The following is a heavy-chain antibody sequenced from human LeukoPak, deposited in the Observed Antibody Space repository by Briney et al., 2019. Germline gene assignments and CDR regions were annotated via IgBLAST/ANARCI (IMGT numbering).Heavy chain of an antibody. D-gene: IGHD3-10*01. CDR2: MNPNSGNT. CDR3: ARGHESHGSGHNWFDP. J-gene: IGHJ5*02. V-gene: IGHV1-8*01. Sequence: ASVKVSCKASGYTLTSYDINWVRQATGQGLEWMGWMNPNSGNTGYAQKFQGRVTMTRNTSISTAYMELSSLRSEDTAVYYRARGHESHGSGHNWFDPWGQGTLVTVSS. CDR1: GYTLTSYD.